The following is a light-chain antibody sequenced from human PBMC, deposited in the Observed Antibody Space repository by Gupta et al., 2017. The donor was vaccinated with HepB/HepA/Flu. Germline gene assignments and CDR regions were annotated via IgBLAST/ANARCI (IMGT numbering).Light chain of an antibody. J-gene: IGKJ3*01. CDR1: QIITTY. V-gene: IGKV1-39*01. CDR3: QQSYDIPCT. CDR2: SAS. Sequence: DIQMTQSPSSLSASIGDRVTITCRASQIITTYLSWYQQKPGKAPRLLISSASRLQSGVPSRFSGSGSGTDFTLTISSLQPEDFGTYYCQQSYDIPCTFGPGTKVDI.